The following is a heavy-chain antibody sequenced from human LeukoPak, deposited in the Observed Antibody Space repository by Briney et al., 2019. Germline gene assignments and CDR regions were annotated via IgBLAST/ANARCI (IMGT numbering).Heavy chain of an antibody. V-gene: IGHV3-23*01. CDR2: ISGSGLST. CDR3: ATFGTTGISY. Sequence: GGSLRLSCAASGLTFSNSAMCWVRQAPGKGLEWVSSISGSGLSTYYADSLKGRFTISRDNSKNTLSLQMSTLRAEDTGTYYCATFGTTGISYWGQGALVTVSS. J-gene: IGHJ4*02. CDR1: GLTFSNSA. D-gene: IGHD1-1*01.